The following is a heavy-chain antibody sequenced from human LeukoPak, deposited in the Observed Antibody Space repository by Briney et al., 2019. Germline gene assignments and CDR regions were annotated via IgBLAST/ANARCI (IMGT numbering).Heavy chain of an antibody. J-gene: IGHJ4*02. CDR2: INPNSGGT. Sequence: GASVKVSCKASGYTFTGYYMHWVRQAPGQGLEWMGWINPNSGGTNYAQKFQGRVTMTRDTSISTAYMELSRLRSDDTAVYYCARSAGATTVTTVGYWGQGTLVTVSS. CDR1: GYTFTGYY. CDR3: ARSAGATTVTTVGY. D-gene: IGHD4-17*01. V-gene: IGHV1-2*02.